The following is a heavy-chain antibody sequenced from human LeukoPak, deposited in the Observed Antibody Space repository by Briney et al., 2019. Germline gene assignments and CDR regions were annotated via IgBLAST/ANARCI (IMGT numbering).Heavy chain of an antibody. CDR2: ISGSGGST. CDR3: AKVLFYSDNYGFDY. V-gene: IGHV3-23*01. J-gene: IGHJ4*02. CDR1: GFTFSSYA. Sequence: PGGSLRLSCAASGFTFSSYAMSWVRQAPGKGLEWVSAISGSGGSTFYADSVKGRFTISRDNSRTTLYLQMNSLRAEDTAVYYCAKVLFYSDNYGFDYWGQGTLVTVSS. D-gene: IGHD3-22*01.